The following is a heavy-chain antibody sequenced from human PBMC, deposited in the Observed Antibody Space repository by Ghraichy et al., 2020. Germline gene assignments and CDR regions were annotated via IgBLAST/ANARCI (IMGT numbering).Heavy chain of an antibody. J-gene: IGHJ3*02. CDR1: GFTFSSYA. CDR3: AKDLFNIVVVTATGPIAFDI. CDR2: ISGSGGST. V-gene: IGHV3-23*01. D-gene: IGHD2-21*02. Sequence: GESLNISCAASGFTFSSYAMSWVRQAPGKGLEWDSAISGSGGSTYYADSVKGRFTISRDNSKNTLYLQMNSLRAEDTAVYYCAKDLFNIVVVTATGPIAFDIWGQGTMVTVSS.